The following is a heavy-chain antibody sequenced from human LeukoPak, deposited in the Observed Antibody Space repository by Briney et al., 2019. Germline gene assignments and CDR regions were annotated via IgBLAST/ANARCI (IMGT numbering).Heavy chain of an antibody. D-gene: IGHD6-13*01. Sequence: GASVKVSCKASGYTFTGYYMHWARQAPGQGREWMGRINPNSGGTNYAQKFQGRVTITRETATRTAYMEMSGLRYDDTAVYYCAMTRQQLEFVFDYWGQGTLVTVSS. CDR3: AMTRQQLEFVFDY. CDR1: GYTFTGYY. V-gene: IGHV1-2*06. CDR2: INPNSGGT. J-gene: IGHJ4*02.